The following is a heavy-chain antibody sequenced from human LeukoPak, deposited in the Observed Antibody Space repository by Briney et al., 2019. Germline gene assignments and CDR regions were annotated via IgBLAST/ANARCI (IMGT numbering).Heavy chain of an antibody. J-gene: IGHJ4*02. Sequence: PSETLSLTCTVSGGSISSSSYYWGWIRQPPGKGLEWIGSIYYSGSTYYNPSLKSRVTISVDTSKNQFSLKLSSVTAADTVVYYCAGGAYSSGWYVGFDYWGQGTLVTVSS. D-gene: IGHD6-19*01. V-gene: IGHV4-39*07. CDR2: IYYSGST. CDR1: GGSISSSSYY. CDR3: AGGAYSSGWYVGFDY.